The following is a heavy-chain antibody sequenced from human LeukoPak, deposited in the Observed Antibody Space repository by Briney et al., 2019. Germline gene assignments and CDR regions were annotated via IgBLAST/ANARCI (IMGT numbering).Heavy chain of an antibody. CDR3: ARDPISGSYFDY. V-gene: IGHV3-30*04. D-gene: IGHD1-26*01. CDR2: ISYDGSNK. CDR1: GFTFSSYA. Sequence: GGSLRLSCAASGFTFSSYAMHWVRQAPGKGLEWVAVISYDGSNKYYADSAKGRFTISRDNSKNTLYLQMNSLRAEDTAVYYCARDPISGSYFDYWGQGTLVTVSS. J-gene: IGHJ4*02.